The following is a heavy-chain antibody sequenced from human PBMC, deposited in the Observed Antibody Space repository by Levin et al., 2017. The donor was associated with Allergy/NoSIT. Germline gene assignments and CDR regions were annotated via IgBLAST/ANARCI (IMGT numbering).Heavy chain of an antibody. V-gene: IGHV1-2*02. Sequence: ASVKVSCKASGYTFTGYYMHWVRQAPGQGLEWMGWINPNSGGTNYAQKFQGRVTMTRDTSISTAYMERSRLRSDDTAVYYCARSSIAKNNWFDPWGQGTLVTVSS. CDR1: GYTFTGYY. J-gene: IGHJ5*02. CDR3: ARSSIAKNNWFDP. CDR2: INPNSGGT. D-gene: IGHD6-6*01.